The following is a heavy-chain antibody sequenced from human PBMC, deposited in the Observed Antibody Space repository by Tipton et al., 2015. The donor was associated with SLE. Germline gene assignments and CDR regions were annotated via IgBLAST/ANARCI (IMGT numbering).Heavy chain of an antibody. V-gene: IGHV4-31*03. CDR3: ARDRWFGEGV. CDR1: GGSISSGGYY. D-gene: IGHD3-10*01. CDR2: IYYSGST. Sequence: TLSLTCTVSGGSISSGGYYWSWIRQHPGKGLEWIGYIYYSGSTYYNPSLRSRVTISVDTSKNQFSLKLSSVTAADTAVYYCARDRWFGEGVWGKGTTVTVSS. J-gene: IGHJ6*04.